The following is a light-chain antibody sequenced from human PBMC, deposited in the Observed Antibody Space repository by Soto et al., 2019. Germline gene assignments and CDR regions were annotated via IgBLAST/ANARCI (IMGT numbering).Light chain of an antibody. V-gene: IGLV3-21*02. CDR1: NIGTKS. CDR3: QVWDSSSDLYV. J-gene: IGLJ1*01. CDR2: DAS. Sequence: YELTQPPSVSVAPGQTARVSCGGNNIGTKSVHWYQQKPGQAPVLVVHDASDRPAGLPERFSGSKSGNTATLTISRAEAGDEADYYCQVWDSSSDLYVFGTGTKVTVL.